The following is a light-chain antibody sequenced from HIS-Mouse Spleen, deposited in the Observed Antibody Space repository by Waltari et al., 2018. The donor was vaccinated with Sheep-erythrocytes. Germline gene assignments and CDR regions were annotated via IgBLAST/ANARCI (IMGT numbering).Light chain of an antibody. CDR3: CSYAGSYNHV. J-gene: IGLJ1*01. CDR1: SSDVGGYNY. Sequence: QSALTQPRSVSGSPGQSVTISCTGTSSDVGGYNYVSWYQQHPGKAPKLMVYDVSKRPSGVPVRFSGSESGNTASRTSSGLQAEDEADYYCCSYAGSYNHVFATGTKVTVL. CDR2: DVS. V-gene: IGLV2-11*01.